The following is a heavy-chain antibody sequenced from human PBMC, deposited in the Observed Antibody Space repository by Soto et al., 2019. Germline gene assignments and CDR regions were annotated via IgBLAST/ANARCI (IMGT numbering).Heavy chain of an antibody. D-gene: IGHD2-15*01. Sequence: GGSLRLSCAASGFTFSSYAMSWVRQAPGKGLEWVSAISGSGGSTYYADSVKGRFTISRDNSKNTLYLQMNSLRAEDTAVYYCAKVGPRYCSGGSCYSEGLYYFDYWGQGTLVTVSS. CDR2: ISGSGGST. V-gene: IGHV3-23*01. CDR3: AKVGPRYCSGGSCYSEGLYYFDY. J-gene: IGHJ4*02. CDR1: GFTFSSYA.